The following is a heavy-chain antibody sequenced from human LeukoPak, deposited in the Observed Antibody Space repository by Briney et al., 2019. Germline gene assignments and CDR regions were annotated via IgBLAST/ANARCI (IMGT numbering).Heavy chain of an antibody. CDR3: ARPNYFDRSGYYAY. Sequence: GESLKISCKASGYNFTNYWIGWVRQMPGKGLEWVGIIYPDDSDTRYSPSFQGQVTISADKSISTAYQQWSRLKASDTALYYCARPNYFDRSGYYAYWGQGTLVTVSS. CDR1: GYNFTNYW. V-gene: IGHV5-51*01. J-gene: IGHJ4*02. D-gene: IGHD3-22*01. CDR2: IYPDDSDT.